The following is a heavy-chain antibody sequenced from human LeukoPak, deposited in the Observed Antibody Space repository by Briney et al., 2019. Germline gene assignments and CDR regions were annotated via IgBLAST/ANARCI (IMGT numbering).Heavy chain of an antibody. CDR2: INHSGST. CDR3: ARTEMATIQGYYFDY. Sequence: SETLSLTCAVYGGSFSGYYWSWIRQPPGKGLEWIGEINHSGSTNYNPSLKSRVTISVDTSKNQFSLKLSSVTAADTAVYYCARTEMATIQGYYFDYWGQGTLVTVSS. CDR1: GGSFSGYY. J-gene: IGHJ4*02. D-gene: IGHD5-24*01. V-gene: IGHV4-34*01.